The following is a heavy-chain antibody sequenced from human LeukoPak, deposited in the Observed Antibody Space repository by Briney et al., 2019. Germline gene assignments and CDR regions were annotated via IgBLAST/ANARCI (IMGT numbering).Heavy chain of an antibody. CDR3: ARDFRGGYDFWSGYYTPYYFDY. CDR2: MYSSGST. D-gene: IGHD3-3*01. J-gene: IGHJ4*02. V-gene: IGHV4-61*02. CDR1: GGSITSGSYY. Sequence: SETLSLTCTVSGGSITSGSYYWSWIRQSAGEGLEWIGRMYSSGSTNYNPSLKSRVTISADTSKNQFSLRLTSVTAADTAVYYCARDFRGGYDFWSGYYTPYYFDYWGQGTLVTVSP.